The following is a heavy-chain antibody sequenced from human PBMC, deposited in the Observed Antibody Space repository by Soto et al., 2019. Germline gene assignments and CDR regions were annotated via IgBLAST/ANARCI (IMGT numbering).Heavy chain of an antibody. V-gene: IGHV3-23*01. Sequence: PGGSLRLSCVGSGFAFSSYAMSWVRQAPGKGLEWVSCLSGSGATTYYADSVKGRFTISRDNSKSTVYLQIDSLRAEDSALYYCAKYIAMAGAPYGMDVWGQGTTVTVSS. CDR2: LSGSGATT. J-gene: IGHJ6*02. CDR3: AKYIAMAGAPYGMDV. CDR1: GFAFSSYA. D-gene: IGHD6-19*01.